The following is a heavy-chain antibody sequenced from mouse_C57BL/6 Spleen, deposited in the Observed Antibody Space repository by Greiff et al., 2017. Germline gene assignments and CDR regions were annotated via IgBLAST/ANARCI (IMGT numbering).Heavy chain of an antibody. CDR1: GFTFSDYY. CDR3: ARERYSNYGWYFDV. J-gene: IGHJ1*03. D-gene: IGHD2-5*01. V-gene: IGHV5-16*01. Sequence: EVKLVESEGGLVQPGSSMTLSCTASGFTFSDYYMAWVRQVPEKGLEWVANINYDGSSTYYLDSLKSRFIISRDNAKNILYLQMSSLKSEDTATYYCARERYSNYGWYFDVWGTGTTVTVSS. CDR2: INYDGSST.